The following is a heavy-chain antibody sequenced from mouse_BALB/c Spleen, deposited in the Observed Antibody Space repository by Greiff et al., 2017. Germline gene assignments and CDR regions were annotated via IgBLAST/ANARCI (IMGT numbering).Heavy chain of an antibody. CDR2: IDPANGNT. V-gene: IGHV14-3*02. J-gene: IGHJ4*01. CDR3: ARWGDAMDY. Sequence: EVQLQQSGAELVKPGASVKLSCTASGFNINDTYMHWVKQRPEQGLEWIGRIDPANGNTKYDPKFQGKATITADTSSNTAYLQLSSLTSEDTAVYYCARWGDAMDYWGQGTSVTVSS. CDR1: GFNINDTY.